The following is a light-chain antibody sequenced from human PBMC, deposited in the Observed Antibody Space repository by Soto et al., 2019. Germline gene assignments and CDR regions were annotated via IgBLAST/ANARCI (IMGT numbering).Light chain of an antibody. V-gene: IGKV1D-12*01. CDR2: SAS. CDR1: QGISSS. J-gene: IGKJ5*01. CDR3: QQADTFPIT. Sequence: DIQMTQSPSSVSASVGDRVTITWQASQGISSSLAWYQQKPGKAPKLLIYSASSLQSGVPSRFSGSGFGTDFTLTISSLQPEDFATYYCQQADTFPITFGQGTRLEI.